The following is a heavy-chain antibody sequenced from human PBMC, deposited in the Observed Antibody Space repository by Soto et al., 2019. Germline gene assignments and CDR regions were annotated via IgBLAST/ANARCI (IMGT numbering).Heavy chain of an antibody. CDR1: GGSFSGYY. CDR3: ARGLENIAAAGTGPYYFDY. D-gene: IGHD6-13*01. Sequence: PSETLSLTCAVYGGSFSGYYWSWIRQPPGKGLEWIGEINHSGNTNYNPYLKSRITISVDTSKNQFSLKLSSVTAADTAVYYCARGLENIAAAGTGPYYFDYWGQGTLVTVSS. V-gene: IGHV4-34*01. J-gene: IGHJ4*02. CDR2: INHSGNT.